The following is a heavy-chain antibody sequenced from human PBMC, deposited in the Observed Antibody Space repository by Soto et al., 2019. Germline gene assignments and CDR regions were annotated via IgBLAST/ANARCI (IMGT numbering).Heavy chain of an antibody. CDR3: ARVHGGYDSSGYYYGMDV. CDR2: IWYDGSNK. J-gene: IGHJ6*02. V-gene: IGHV3-33*01. CDR1: GFTFSSYG. Sequence: GGSLRLSCAASGFTFSSYGMHWVRQAPGKGLEWVAVIWYDGSNKYYADSVKGRFTISRDNSKNTLYLQMNSLRAEDTAVYYWARVHGGYDSSGYYYGMDVWGQGTTVTVSS. D-gene: IGHD5-12*01.